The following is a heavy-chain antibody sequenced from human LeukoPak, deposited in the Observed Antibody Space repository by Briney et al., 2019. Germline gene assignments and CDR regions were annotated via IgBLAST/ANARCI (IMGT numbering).Heavy chain of an antibody. CDR2: IYYSGST. J-gene: IGHJ3*02. Sequence: SETLSLTCTVSGGSISSYYWSWIRQPPRKGLEWIGYIYYSGSTNYNPSLKSRVTISVDTSKNQFSLKLSSVTAAHTAVYYCAREEMGYYDSSGYYPDAFDIWGQGTMVTVSS. D-gene: IGHD3-22*01. CDR3: AREEMGYYDSSGYYPDAFDI. CDR1: GGSISSYY. V-gene: IGHV4-59*01.